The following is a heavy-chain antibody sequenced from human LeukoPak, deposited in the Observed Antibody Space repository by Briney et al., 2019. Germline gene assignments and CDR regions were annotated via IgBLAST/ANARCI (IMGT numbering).Heavy chain of an antibody. D-gene: IGHD3-10*01. CDR1: GGSISSGDYY. CDR2: IYYSGST. Sequence: SETLSLTCTVSGGSISSGDYYWSWIRQPPGKGLEWIGYIYYSGSTYYNTSLKSRVTISVDTSKNQFPLKLSSVTAADTAVYYCASATYYYGSGSSSAPFLYYYYGMDVWGQGTTVTVSS. V-gene: IGHV4-30-4*01. J-gene: IGHJ6*02. CDR3: ASATYYYGSGSSSAPFLYYYYGMDV.